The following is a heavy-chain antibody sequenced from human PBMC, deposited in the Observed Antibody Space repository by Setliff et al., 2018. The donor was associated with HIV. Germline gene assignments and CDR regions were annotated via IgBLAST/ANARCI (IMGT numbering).Heavy chain of an antibody. CDR3: AKSALTGYYKDWFDP. J-gene: IGHJ5*02. CDR1: GFTFSIYS. D-gene: IGHD3-9*01. CDR2: ISSSSSTI. V-gene: IGHV3-48*04. Sequence: GESLKISCAASGFTFSIYSMNWVRQAPGKGLEWVSYISSSSSTIYYADSVKGRFTISRDNAKNPLYLQMNSPRAEDTAVYYCAKSALTGYYKDWFDPWGQGTLVTVSS.